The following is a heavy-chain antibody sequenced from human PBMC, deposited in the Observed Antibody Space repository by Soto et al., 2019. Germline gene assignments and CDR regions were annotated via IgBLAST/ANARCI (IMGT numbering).Heavy chain of an antibody. D-gene: IGHD1-1*01. Sequence: QVQLVQSETEVRKPGSSVKVSCRASGGTFGSNANSWVRQAPGQGLEWMGNIIPIFGTTKRSQNFQGRITITADESTNTAYMELNSLRSEDTAIYFCAREGYTFGPGAVSGAFDIWGQGTMVTVSS. CDR1: GGTFGSNA. J-gene: IGHJ3*02. V-gene: IGHV1-69*15. CDR2: IIPIFGTT. CDR3: AREGYTFGPGAVSGAFDI.